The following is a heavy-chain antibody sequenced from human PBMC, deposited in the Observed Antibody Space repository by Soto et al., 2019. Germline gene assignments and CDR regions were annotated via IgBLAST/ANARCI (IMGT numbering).Heavy chain of an antibody. J-gene: IGHJ4*02. CDR2: ISDSGGST. CDR3: TKGWLDY. CDR1: RFTFDNYV. D-gene: IGHD2-15*01. V-gene: IGHV3-23*01. Sequence: EVYLLDSGGGLVQPGGSLRVSCVASRFTFDNYVMSWVRQAPGKGLEWVSSISDSGGSTYYADSVKGRFTISRDNSKNTLHLQMNSLRAEATAVYFCTKGWLDYWGQGTLVTVSS.